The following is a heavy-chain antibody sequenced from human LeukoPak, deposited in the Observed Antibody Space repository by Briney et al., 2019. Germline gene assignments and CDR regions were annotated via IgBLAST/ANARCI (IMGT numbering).Heavy chain of an antibody. Sequence: PSETLSLTCTVSGGSISSYYWSWIRQPPGKGLEWIGYIYYSGNTNHNPSLKSRVTISVDTSKNQFSLKLSSVTAADTAVYYCARDLPGVSPIVGPGGVDYWGQGTLVTVSS. J-gene: IGHJ4*02. V-gene: IGHV4-59*01. CDR1: GGSISSYY. CDR3: ARDLPGVSPIVGPGGVDY. D-gene: IGHD3-16*01. CDR2: IYYSGNT.